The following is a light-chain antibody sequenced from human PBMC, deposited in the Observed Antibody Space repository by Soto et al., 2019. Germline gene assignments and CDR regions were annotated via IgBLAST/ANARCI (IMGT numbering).Light chain of an antibody. J-gene: IGKJ1*01. CDR3: QQYNNWPPT. V-gene: IGKV3-15*01. Sequence: EIVMTQSPATLSVSPGERATLSCRASQSVSSNLAWYQQKPGQAPRLLIYGASTRATGIPARFSGSGSGTEFTLTISSLQSEDFAVYYCQQYNNWPPTFGQGTNVEIK. CDR2: GAS. CDR1: QSVSSN.